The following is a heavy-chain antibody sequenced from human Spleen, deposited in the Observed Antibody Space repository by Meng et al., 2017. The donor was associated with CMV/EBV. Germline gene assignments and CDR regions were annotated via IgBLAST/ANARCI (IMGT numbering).Heavy chain of an antibody. CDR2: ISSSHSDI. Sequence: GESLKISCAASGFTFNIYSINWVRQAPGKGLEWVSSISSSHSDIDYADSVRGRFTMSRDNAKNSVYLQMDSLRGEDTAVYYCARERRGAFDIWGQGTMVTVSS. CDR3: ARERRGAFDI. J-gene: IGHJ3*02. V-gene: IGHV3-21*01. CDR1: GFTFNIYS.